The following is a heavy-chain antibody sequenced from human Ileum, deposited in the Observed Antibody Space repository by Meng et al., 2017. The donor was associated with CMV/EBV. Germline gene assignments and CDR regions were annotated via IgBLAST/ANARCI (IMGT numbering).Heavy chain of an antibody. V-gene: IGHV4-30-4*08. CDR3: VTEYSASPGWFDP. CDR2: IYYSGST. D-gene: IGHD5-12*01. J-gene: IGHJ5*02. CDR1: GDSISSGDFY. Sequence: QGRLEGSGPGLAKPSQTLSLICTVSGDSISSGDFYWTWIRQSPGKGPEWIGYIYYSGSTYYNPSLKSRLTIALDTSKNQFSLRLTSVTDADTGVYYCVTEYSASPGWFDPWGQGILVTVSS.